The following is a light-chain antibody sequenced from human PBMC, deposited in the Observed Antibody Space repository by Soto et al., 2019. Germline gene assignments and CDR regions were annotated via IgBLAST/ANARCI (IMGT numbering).Light chain of an antibody. J-gene: IGLJ2*01. CDR3: SSYAGTNTVV. CDR2: EVT. Sequence: QSALTQPPSASGSPGQSVAISCTGTSSDVGGYNYVSWYQQHPGKAPKLIISEVTKRPSGVPDCFSGSKSGNTASLTVSGLQTEDEADYYCSSYAGTNTVVFGGGTKLTVL. V-gene: IGLV2-8*01. CDR1: SSDVGGYNY.